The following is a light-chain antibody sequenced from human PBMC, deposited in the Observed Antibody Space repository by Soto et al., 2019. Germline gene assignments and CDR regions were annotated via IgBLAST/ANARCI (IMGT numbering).Light chain of an antibody. Sequence: EIVLTHSPATLSLSPGERATLSGRASQSVSSYLAWYQQKPGQAPRLLIYSASTRATGIPARFSGSGSGTEFTLTINSLQSEDFAVYYCQQYNNWPRTFGQGTKVDIK. V-gene: IGKV3-15*01. CDR3: QQYNNWPRT. CDR2: SAS. CDR1: QSVSSY. J-gene: IGKJ1*01.